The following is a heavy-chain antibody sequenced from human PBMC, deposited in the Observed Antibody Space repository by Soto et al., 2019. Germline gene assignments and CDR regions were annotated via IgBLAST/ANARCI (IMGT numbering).Heavy chain of an antibody. D-gene: IGHD6-6*01. J-gene: IGHJ6*02. CDR3: ARLIAARGSDYYYYYGMDV. CDR2: IYYSGST. Sequence: SETLSLTCTVSGGSISSSSYYWGWIRQPPGKGLEWIGSIYYSGSTYYNPSLKSRVTISVDTSKNQFSLKLSSVTAADTAVYYCARLIAARGSDYYYYYGMDVWGQGTTVTVSS. V-gene: IGHV4-39*01. CDR1: GGSISSSSYY.